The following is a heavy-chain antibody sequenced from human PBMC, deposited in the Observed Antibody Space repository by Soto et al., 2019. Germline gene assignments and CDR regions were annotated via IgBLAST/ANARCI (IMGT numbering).Heavy chain of an antibody. D-gene: IGHD6-19*01. V-gene: IGHV1-3*01. Sequence: ASVKVSCKASGYTFNSHATHWMRQAPGQRLEWMGWINAGNGNPYYSEKFKGRVSLTRDTVATTVYMELTSLTSEDTGVYYCARDQSGIGWYVDWFDPWGQGTLVTVSS. CDR1: GYTFNSHA. CDR3: ARDQSGIGWYVDWFDP. CDR2: INAGNGNP. J-gene: IGHJ5*02.